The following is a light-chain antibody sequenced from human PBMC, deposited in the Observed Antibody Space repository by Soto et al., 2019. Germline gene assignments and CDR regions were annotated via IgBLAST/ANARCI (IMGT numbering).Light chain of an antibody. V-gene: IGLV2-11*01. CDR1: SSDVGGHNY. J-gene: IGLJ1*01. CDR2: DVN. Sequence: QSVLTQPRSVSGSPGQSVTISCTGASSDVGGHNYVSWHQQHPGKAPKLMIYDVNKRPSGVPDRFSGSKSGNTASLTISGLQAEDEADYYCCSYAGSNTYVCGTGTKLTVL. CDR3: CSYAGSNTYV.